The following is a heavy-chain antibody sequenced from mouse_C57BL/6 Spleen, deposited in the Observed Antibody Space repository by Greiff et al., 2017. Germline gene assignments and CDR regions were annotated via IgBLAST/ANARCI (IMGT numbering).Heavy chain of an antibody. CDR2: INPSTGGT. CDR3: ASSSFAY. V-gene: IGHV1-42*01. Sequence: VQLQQSGPELVKPGASVKISCKASGYSFTGYYMNWVKQSPEKSLEWIGEINPSTGGTTYNQKFKAKATLTVDTSSSTAYMQLKSLTSGDSAVYYCASSSFAYWGQGTLVTVS. D-gene: IGHD1-1*01. CDR1: GYSFTGYY. J-gene: IGHJ3*01.